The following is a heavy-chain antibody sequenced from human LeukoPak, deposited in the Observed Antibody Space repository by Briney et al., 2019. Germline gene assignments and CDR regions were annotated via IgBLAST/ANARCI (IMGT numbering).Heavy chain of an antibody. D-gene: IGHD2-2*01. Sequence: SETLSLTCTVSGGSISSYYWSWIRQPPGKGLEWIGYIYYSGSTNYNPSLKSRVTMSVDTSKNQFSLKLSSVTAADTAVYYCARVLDCSSTSCSYAFDIWGQGTMVTVSS. CDR2: IYYSGST. CDR1: GGSISSYY. CDR3: ARVLDCSSTSCSYAFDI. J-gene: IGHJ3*02. V-gene: IGHV4-59*12.